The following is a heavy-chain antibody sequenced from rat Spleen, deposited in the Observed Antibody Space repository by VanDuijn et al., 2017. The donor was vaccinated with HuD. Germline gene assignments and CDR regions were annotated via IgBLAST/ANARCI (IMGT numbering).Heavy chain of an antibody. V-gene: IGHV2-41*01. CDR2: IWNTGNT. CDR3: VRGGFDY. CDR1: GFSLTNYN. J-gene: IGHJ2*01. Sequence: QVQLKESGPGLVQPSQTLSLTCTVAGFSLTNYNVHWVRQPPGKDLEWMGVIWNTGNTHYNSPLKSRLSISKDTSKSQVFLEMNSLQTEDTATYYCVRGGFDYWGQGVMVTVSS.